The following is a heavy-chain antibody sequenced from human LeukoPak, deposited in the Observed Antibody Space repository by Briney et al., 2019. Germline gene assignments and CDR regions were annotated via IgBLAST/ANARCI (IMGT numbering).Heavy chain of an antibody. CDR1: GFTFDDYA. CDR3: AKDMRGYSSGLLDY. CDR2: ISWNSGSI. V-gene: IGHV3-9*01. D-gene: IGHD6-19*01. J-gene: IGHJ4*02. Sequence: GGSLRLSCAASGFTFDDYAMHWVRQAPGKGLEWVSGISWNSGSIGYADSVKGRFTISRDNAKNSLYLQMNSLRAEDTALYYCAKDMRGYSSGLLDYWGQGTLVTVSS.